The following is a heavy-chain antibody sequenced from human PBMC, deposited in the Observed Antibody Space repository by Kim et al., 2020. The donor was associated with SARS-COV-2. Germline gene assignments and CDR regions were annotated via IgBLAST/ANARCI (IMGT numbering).Heavy chain of an antibody. CDR3: ARGYYYDSSGYDH. D-gene: IGHD3-22*01. V-gene: IGHV3-30*04. Sequence: GGSLRLSCAASGFTFSSYAMHWVRQAPGKGLEWVAVISYDGSNKYYADSVKGRFTISRDNSKNTLYLQMNSLRAEDTAVYYCARGYYYDSSGYDHWGQGT. CDR1: GFTFSSYA. J-gene: IGHJ5*02. CDR2: ISYDGSNK.